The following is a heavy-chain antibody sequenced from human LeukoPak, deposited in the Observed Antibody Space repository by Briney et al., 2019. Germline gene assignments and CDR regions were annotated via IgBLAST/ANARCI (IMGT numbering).Heavy chain of an antibody. CDR1: GFTFDDYG. CDR2: INWNGGST. Sequence: GGSLRLSCAASGFTFDDYGMSWVRQAPGKGLEWVSGINWNGGSTGYADSVKGRFTISRDNAKNSLYLQMNSLRAEDTALHYCAREGLYYDSSGYYPRRTYYYYYMDVWGKGTTVTVSS. J-gene: IGHJ6*03. D-gene: IGHD3-22*01. CDR3: AREGLYYDSSGYYPRRTYYYYYMDV. V-gene: IGHV3-20*04.